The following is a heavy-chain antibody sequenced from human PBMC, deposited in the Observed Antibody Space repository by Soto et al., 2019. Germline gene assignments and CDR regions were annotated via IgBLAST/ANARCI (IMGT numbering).Heavy chain of an antibody. CDR1: GYTFTDYY. D-gene: IGHD3-10*01. CDR3: ARLNGSGSYWGAFDI. J-gene: IGHJ3*02. V-gene: IGHV1-2*02. CDR2: ISSYNGVT. Sequence: ASVKVSCKASGYTFTDYYMHWVRQSPGQGLEWMGWISSYNGVTHYAPKFQGRVTMTRDTSINTAFMELSRLRSDDSAMYYCARLNGSGSYWGAFDIWGQGTMVTVSS.